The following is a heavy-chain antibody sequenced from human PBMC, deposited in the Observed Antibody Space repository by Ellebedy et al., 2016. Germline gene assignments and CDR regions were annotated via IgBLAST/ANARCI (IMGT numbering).Heavy chain of an antibody. CDR1: GFTFSVYA. J-gene: IGHJ4*02. D-gene: IGHD3-10*01. Sequence: GSLRLSXSAWGFTFSVYAFSWIRQPPGKGLEWVGYVCHSGSPNNNPSLKSRLTMSLDTSKNQFSLKLSSVTAADTAVYYCARDYYGSLDYWGQGILVTVSS. CDR2: VCHSGSP. CDR3: ARDYYGSLDY. V-gene: IGHV4-59*01.